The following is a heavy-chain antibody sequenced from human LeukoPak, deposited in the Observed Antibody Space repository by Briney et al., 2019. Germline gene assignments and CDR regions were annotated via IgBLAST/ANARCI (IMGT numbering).Heavy chain of an antibody. V-gene: IGHV4-59*13. J-gene: IGHJ6*03. CDR2: TYNSGST. CDR1: GDSISNYF. D-gene: IGHD3-10*01. CDR3: AREWFAPKTTYYYYFMDF. Sequence: SETLSLTCTVSGDSISNYFWTWIRQPPGKGLEWIGNTYNSGSTNYNPSLKSRITISLDTPKNQFSLNLSSVTAADTAVYYCAREWFAPKTTYYYYFMDFGGKGTRVTFSS.